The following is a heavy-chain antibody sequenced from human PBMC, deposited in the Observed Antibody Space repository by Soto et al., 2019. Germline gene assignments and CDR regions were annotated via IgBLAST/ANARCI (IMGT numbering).Heavy chain of an antibody. D-gene: IGHD4-17*01. CDR2: ITNSGGST. V-gene: IGHV3-23*01. CDR3: TKEHDYGYYGWFDP. CDR1: GFAFNSYA. Sequence: GSLRLSCVASGFAFNSYAMTWVRQAPGKGLEWVSTITNSGGSTYYADSVKGRFTISGDNSKNTLYMQMTTLTAEDTAIYYCTKEHDYGYYGWFDPWGQGTLVTVSS. J-gene: IGHJ5*02.